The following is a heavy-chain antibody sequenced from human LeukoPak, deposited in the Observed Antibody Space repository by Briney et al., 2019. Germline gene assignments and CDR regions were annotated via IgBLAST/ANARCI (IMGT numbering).Heavy chain of an antibody. CDR3: TSYYGGNPIFDY. Sequence: PGGSLRLSCTASGFTFGDYGMSWFRQAPGKGREWVGFIRSKGYGGTTEYAASVKGRFTISRDDSKSIAYLQMNGLKTEDTALYYCTSYYGGNPIFDYWGQGTLVTVSS. CDR1: GFTFGDYG. CDR2: IRSKGYGGTT. V-gene: IGHV3-49*03. J-gene: IGHJ4*02. D-gene: IGHD4-23*01.